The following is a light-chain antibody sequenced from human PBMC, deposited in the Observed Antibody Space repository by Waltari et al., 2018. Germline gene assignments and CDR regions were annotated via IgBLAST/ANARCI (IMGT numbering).Light chain of an antibody. J-gene: IGKJ1*01. CDR2: GAS. CDR3: QHYLRLPVA. V-gene: IGKV3-20*01. Sequence: EIVLTQSPGTLSLSPGERAIVSCRASQSVGRTLAWYQQTPGQAPRLLIYGASNRATGIPDRFMGSGSGTEFSLTISGLEPEDSAVYYCQHYLRLPVAFGQGTKVEIK. CDR1: QSVGRT.